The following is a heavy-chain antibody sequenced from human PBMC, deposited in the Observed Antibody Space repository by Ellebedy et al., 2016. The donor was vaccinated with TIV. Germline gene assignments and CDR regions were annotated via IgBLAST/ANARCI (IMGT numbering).Heavy chain of an antibody. J-gene: IGHJ3*02. Sequence: GESLKISCKGFGYSFPSHWIGWVRQMPGKGLEFMGSIFPGGSDIRYSPSFQGQVTISVDKSINTAYLQWTSLKASDTAMYYCARHLPYSGYLDAFDIWGQGTMVIVSS. V-gene: IGHV5-51*01. CDR1: GYSFPSHW. CDR2: IFPGGSDI. CDR3: ARHLPYSGYLDAFDI. D-gene: IGHD5-12*01.